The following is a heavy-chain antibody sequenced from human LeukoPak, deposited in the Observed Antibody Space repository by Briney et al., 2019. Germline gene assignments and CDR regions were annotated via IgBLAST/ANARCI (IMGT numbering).Heavy chain of an antibody. CDR2: IYYSGST. D-gene: IGHD1-1*01. CDR3: ARDRLQLQS. CDR1: AGSISSYY. J-gene: IGHJ5*02. V-gene: IGHV4-59*01. Sequence: SETLSLTCTVSAGSISSYYWSWIRQPPGKGLEWIGYIYYSGSTNYNPSLKSRVTISVDTSKNQFSLKLSSVTAADTAVYYCARDRLQLQSWGQGTLVTVSS.